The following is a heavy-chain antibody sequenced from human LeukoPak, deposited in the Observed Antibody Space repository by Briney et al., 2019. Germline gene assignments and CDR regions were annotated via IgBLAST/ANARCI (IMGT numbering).Heavy chain of an antibody. V-gene: IGHV3-30*04. CDR2: ISYDGSNK. CDR3: ARVGYVSSGWYFYYYYGMDV. CDR1: GFTFSSYA. D-gene: IGHD6-19*01. J-gene: IGHJ6*02. Sequence: GGSLRLSCAASGFTFSSYAMHWVRQAPGKGLEWVAVISYDGSNKYYADSVKGRFTISRDNSKNTLYLQMSSLRAEDTAVYYCARVGYVSSGWYFYYYYGMDVWGQGTTVTVSS.